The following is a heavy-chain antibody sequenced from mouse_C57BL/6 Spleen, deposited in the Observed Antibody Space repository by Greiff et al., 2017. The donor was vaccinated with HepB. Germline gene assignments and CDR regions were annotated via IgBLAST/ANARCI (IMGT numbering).Heavy chain of an antibody. J-gene: IGHJ4*01. CDR3: ARSPLYDYYAMDY. CDR1: GYTFTSYW. D-gene: IGHD1-1*01. CDR2: INPSSGYT. Sequence: VKLMESGAELAKPGASVKLSCKASGYTFTSYWMHWVKQRPGQGLEWIGYINPSSGYTKYNQKFKDKATLTADNSSSTAYMQLSSLTYEDSAVYYCARSPLYDYYAMDYWGQGTSVTVSS. V-gene: IGHV1-7*01.